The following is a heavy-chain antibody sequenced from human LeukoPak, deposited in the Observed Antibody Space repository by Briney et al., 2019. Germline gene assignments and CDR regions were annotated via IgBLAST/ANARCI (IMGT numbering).Heavy chain of an antibody. J-gene: IGHJ4*02. Sequence: LSLTCAVYGGSFSGYYWSWIRQAPGKGLEWVSYISSSGSTIYYADSVKGRFTISRDNAKNSLYLQMNSLRAEDTAVYYCARGGWFGELPFDYWGQGTLVTVSS. V-gene: IGHV3-11*04. CDR1: GGSFSGYY. CDR2: ISSSGSTI. CDR3: ARGGWFGELPFDY. D-gene: IGHD3-10*01.